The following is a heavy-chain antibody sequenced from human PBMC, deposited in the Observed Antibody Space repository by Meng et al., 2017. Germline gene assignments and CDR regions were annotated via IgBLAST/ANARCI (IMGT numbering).Heavy chain of an antibody. CDR1: GFSLTTSGVG. CDR3: AHEVDINLDY. Sequence: QITLQESGPTLVKHTPLLTLNCTFSGFSLTTSGVGVGWIRQTPGKALEWLALIYWDDDKRYSPALKSRLTITKDTSKNHVVLTMTNRDPLDTATYYWAHEVDINLDYWGQGTLVTVSS. D-gene: IGHD5-12*01. CDR2: IYWDDDK. J-gene: IGHJ4*02. V-gene: IGHV2-5*02.